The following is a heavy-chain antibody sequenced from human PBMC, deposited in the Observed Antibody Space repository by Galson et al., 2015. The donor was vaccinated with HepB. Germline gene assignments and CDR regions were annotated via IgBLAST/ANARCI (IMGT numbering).Heavy chain of an antibody. Sequence: SVKVSCKASGYSFTTYGMNWVRQAPGQRLEWMGWINGGNGHTKYSKNFQGRVTISRDASASTVYMELSGLRSEDTAVYYCARGLSLYIAVASKGFDPWGQGTLVTVSS. D-gene: IGHD6-19*01. CDR3: ARGLSLYIAVASKGFDP. J-gene: IGHJ5*02. CDR2: INGGNGHT. CDR1: GYSFTTYG. V-gene: IGHV1-3*01.